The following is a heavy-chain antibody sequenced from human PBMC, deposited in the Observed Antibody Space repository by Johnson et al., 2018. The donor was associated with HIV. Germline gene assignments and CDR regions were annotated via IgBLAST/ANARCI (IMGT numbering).Heavy chain of an antibody. CDR3: ASPGGDYYGSGMDDAFDI. J-gene: IGHJ3*02. V-gene: IGHV3-66*01. CDR2: IYSGGST. Sequence: VQLVESGGGLVQPGGSLRLSCAASGFTFSSYAMSWVRQAPGKGLEWVSAIYSGGSTYYADSVKGRFTISRDNSKNTLYLQMNSLRAEDTAVYYFASPGGDYYGSGMDDAFDIWGQGTMVTVSS. D-gene: IGHD3-10*01. CDR1: GFTFSSYA.